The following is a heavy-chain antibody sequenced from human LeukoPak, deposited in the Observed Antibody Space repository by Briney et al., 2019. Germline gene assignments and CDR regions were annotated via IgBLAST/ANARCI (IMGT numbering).Heavy chain of an antibody. Sequence: GGSLRLSCAASGFTVSSNYMSWVRQAPGKGLEWVSVIYSGGNTYYTDSVKGRFTISRDDSKNTLYLQMNSLRAEDTAVYYCARFEGFSFSDYWGQGTLVTVSS. J-gene: IGHJ4*02. CDR3: ARFEGFSFSDY. CDR2: IYSGGNT. D-gene: IGHD2/OR15-2a*01. V-gene: IGHV3-53*01. CDR1: GFTVSSNY.